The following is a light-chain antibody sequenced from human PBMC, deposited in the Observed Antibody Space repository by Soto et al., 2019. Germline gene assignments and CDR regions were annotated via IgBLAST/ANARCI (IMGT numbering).Light chain of an antibody. V-gene: IGLV2-14*01. J-gene: IGLJ2*01. CDR2: EVS. Sequence: QSALTQPASVSGSPGQSITISCTGTSSDVGGYNYVSWYQQHPGKAPKLMIYEVSNRPSGVSNRFSGSKSGNTASLTFSGLQAEDEADYYCSSYTSSSTLDVVFGGGTQLTVL. CDR1: SSDVGGYNY. CDR3: SSYTSSSTLDVV.